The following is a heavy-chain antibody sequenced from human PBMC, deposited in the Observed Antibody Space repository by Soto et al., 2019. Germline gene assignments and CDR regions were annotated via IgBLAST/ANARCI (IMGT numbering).Heavy chain of an antibody. Sequence: QVQLVQSGAEVKKPGSSVKVSCKASGGTFSSYAISWVRQAPGQGLEWMGGIIPIFGTANYAQKFQGRVTITADESTSTAYMELRSLRSEDTAVYYCARAYYYDSSGYYGNYYYYYGMDVWGQGTTVTVSS. D-gene: IGHD3-22*01. J-gene: IGHJ6*02. V-gene: IGHV1-69*12. CDR2: IIPIFGTA. CDR1: GGTFSSYA. CDR3: ARAYYYDSSGYYGNYYYYYGMDV.